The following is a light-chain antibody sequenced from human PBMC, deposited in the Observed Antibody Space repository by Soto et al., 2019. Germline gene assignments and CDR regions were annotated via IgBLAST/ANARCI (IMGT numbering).Light chain of an antibody. CDR3: SSYAGSNNLV. CDR2: EVS. J-gene: IGLJ1*01. CDR1: SSDVGDYNY. V-gene: IGLV2-8*01. Sequence: QSVLTQPPSASGSPGQSVTISCTGTSSDVGDYNYVSWYQQHPGKAPKLMIYEVSKRPSGVPDRFSGSKSGNTASLTVSGLQAEDEADYYCSSYAGSNNLVFGTGTQLTVL.